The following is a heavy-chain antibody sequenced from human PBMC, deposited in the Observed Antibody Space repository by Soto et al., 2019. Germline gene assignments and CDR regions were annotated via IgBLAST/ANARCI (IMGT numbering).Heavy chain of an antibody. V-gene: IGHV4-30-4*01. Sequence: QVQLQESGPGLVKPSQTLSLTCTVSGGSISSGDYYWSWIRQPPGKGLEWIGYIYYSGSTYYNPSLKSRVTISVDTSKNQFSLKLSSVTAADTAVYYCARDGDWYYYYYGMDVWGQGTTVTVSS. CDR1: GGSISSGDYY. CDR3: ARDGDWYYYYYGMDV. J-gene: IGHJ6*02. D-gene: IGHD2-21*02. CDR2: IYYSGST.